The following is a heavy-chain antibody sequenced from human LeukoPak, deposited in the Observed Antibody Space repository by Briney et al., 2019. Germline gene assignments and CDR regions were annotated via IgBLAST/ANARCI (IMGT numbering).Heavy chain of an antibody. D-gene: IGHD1-14*01. CDR1: GFPFSGYE. CDR3: AAKEGTRSDFDY. V-gene: IGHV3-48*03. CDR2: ISSSGNTT. Sequence: GGSLRLSCAASGFPFSGYEMNWARQAPGKGLEWISYISSSGNTTHYADSAKGRFTISRDNAKNSLYLRMNSLRGEDTAVYYCAAKEGTRSDFDYWGQGTLVTVAA. J-gene: IGHJ4*02.